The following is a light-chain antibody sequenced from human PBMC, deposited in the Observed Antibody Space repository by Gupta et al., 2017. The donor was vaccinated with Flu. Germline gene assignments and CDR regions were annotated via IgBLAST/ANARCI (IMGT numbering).Light chain of an antibody. CDR3: QAGGTGTAV. V-gene: IGLV3-1*01. Sequence: SSALSQPPSVSVFPGQTASITCSADKLGDNYTSWYYHKADQSPVLVIYQDNKRPSGTRVRFSCSTSATTATLTMSGTQALDDDYYDCQAGGTGTAVFGGGTRLTVL. J-gene: IGLJ3*02. CDR1: KLGDNY. CDR2: QDN.